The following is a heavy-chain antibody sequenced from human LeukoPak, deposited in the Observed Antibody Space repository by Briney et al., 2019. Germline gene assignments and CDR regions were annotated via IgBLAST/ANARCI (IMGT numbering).Heavy chain of an antibody. CDR1: GFTFSMHA. V-gene: IGHV3-64D*06. Sequence: GGSLRLSCSASGFTFSMHAMHWVRQAPGKGLEHVSGISTNGVSTYHADSLKGRFTISRDNSKNTLYLQMSSLRAEDTAVYYCVKPYCRGSNCYYYFDYWGQGILVTVSS. CDR2: ISTNGVST. CDR3: VKPYCRGSNCYYYFDY. D-gene: IGHD2-15*01. J-gene: IGHJ4*02.